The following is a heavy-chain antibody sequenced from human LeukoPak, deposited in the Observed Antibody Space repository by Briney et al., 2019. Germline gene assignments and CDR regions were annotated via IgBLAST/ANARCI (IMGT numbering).Heavy chain of an antibody. V-gene: IGHV3-11*01. Sequence: GGSLRLSCAASGFTFSDYYMSWIRQAPGKGLEWVSYISSSGSTIYYADSVKGRFTISRDNAKNSLYLQMNSLRAEDTAVYYCAREDYYDSSPLDYWGQGTLVTASS. J-gene: IGHJ4*02. CDR3: AREDYYDSSPLDY. CDR2: ISSSGSTI. CDR1: GFTFSDYY. D-gene: IGHD3-22*01.